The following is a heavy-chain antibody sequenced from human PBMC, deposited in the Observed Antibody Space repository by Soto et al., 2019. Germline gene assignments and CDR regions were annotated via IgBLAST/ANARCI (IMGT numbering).Heavy chain of an antibody. CDR2: VYYSGST. CDR1: GGSISSYY. Sequence: SETLSLTCTVSGGSISSYYWSWIRQPPGKGLKWIGYVYYSGSTNYNPALKSRDTISVDTSKNQFSLKLSSVSSADTAVYYCARGTRPHLGSFCGGSCPPRYYYYYMDVWGKGTTVTVSS. CDR3: ARGTRPHLGSFCGGSCPPRYYYYYMDV. D-gene: IGHD2-15*01. V-gene: IGHV4-59*08. J-gene: IGHJ6*03.